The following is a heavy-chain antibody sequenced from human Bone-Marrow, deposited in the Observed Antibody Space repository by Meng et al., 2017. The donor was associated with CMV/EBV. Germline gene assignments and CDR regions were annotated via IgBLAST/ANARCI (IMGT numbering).Heavy chain of an antibody. D-gene: IGHD3-10*01. CDR2: INPNSGGT. J-gene: IGHJ4*02. CDR1: GYTCTGYY. CDR3: SYGSGSYYPFDY. V-gene: IGHV1-2*02. Sequence: QVQLVQSAAEVKQPGDSVKVSCKSAGYTCTGYYMHWVRQAPGQGLEWMGWINPNSGGTNYAQKFQGRVTMTRDTSISTAYMELSRLRSDDTAVYYCSYGSGSYYPFDYWGQGTLVTVSS.